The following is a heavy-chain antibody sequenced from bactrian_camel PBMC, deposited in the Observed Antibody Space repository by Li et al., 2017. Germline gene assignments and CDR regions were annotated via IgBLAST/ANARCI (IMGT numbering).Heavy chain of an antibody. V-gene: IGHV3S1*01. CDR1: GFTFSSYW. J-gene: IGHJ4*01. CDR3: AKDYVDGLGIDS. CDR2: INSRGGST. D-gene: IGHD5*01. Sequence: HVQLVESGGGLVQPGGSPRLSCAASGFTFSSYWMYWVRQAPGKGLEWVSTINSRGGSTFYAASVKGRFTISRDNAKNTLYLQLNSLKTEDTAMYYCAKDYVDGLGIDSWGQGTQVTVS.